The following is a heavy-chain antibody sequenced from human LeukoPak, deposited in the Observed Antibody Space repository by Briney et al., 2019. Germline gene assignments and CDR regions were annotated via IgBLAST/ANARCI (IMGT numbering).Heavy chain of an antibody. J-gene: IGHJ4*02. CDR3: ASRYDFWSGYYPFDY. CDR1: GGTSSSYT. V-gene: IGHV1-69*02. Sequence: SSVKVSCKASGGTSSSYTISWVRQAPGQGLEWMGRIIPILGIANYAQKFQGRVTITADKSTSTAYMELSSLRSEDTAVYYCASRYDFWSGYYPFDYWGQGTLVTVSS. D-gene: IGHD3-3*01. CDR2: IIPILGIA.